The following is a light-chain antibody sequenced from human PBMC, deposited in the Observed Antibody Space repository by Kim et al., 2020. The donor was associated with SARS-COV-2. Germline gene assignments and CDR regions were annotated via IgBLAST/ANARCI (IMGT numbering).Light chain of an antibody. Sequence: AYVGDRITSTSLTRQGINKHLAWFQQKQGRAPRSLIYAASSLQSGVPSKISGSGSGTDFTLTISSLQPEDFATYYCQQYDSYPWTFGQGTKVDIK. CDR2: AAS. CDR1: QGINKH. CDR3: QQYDSYPWT. J-gene: IGKJ1*01. V-gene: IGKV1-16*02.